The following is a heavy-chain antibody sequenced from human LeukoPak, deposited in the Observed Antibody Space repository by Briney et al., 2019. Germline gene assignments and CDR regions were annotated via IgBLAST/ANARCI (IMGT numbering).Heavy chain of an antibody. Sequence: GGSLRLSCAASGFIFSAYNMVWVRQAPGKGLEWVARISGSSFNYINYADSVKGRFTVSRDSARNSLYLQMNSLRVEDTGVYYCARGDDYLPFDHWGQGNLVTVSS. J-gene: IGHJ5*02. V-gene: IGHV3-21*01. CDR3: ARGDDYLPFDH. CDR2: ISGSSFNYI. CDR1: GFIFSAYN. D-gene: IGHD2/OR15-2a*01.